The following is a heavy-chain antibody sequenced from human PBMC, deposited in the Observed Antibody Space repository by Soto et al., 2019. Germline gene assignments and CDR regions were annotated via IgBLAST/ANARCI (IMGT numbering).Heavy chain of an antibody. CDR1: GDTFAFHS. Sequence: QVQLVQSGAEVKRPGSSVKVSCKASGDTFAFHSINWVRQAAGLGLEWMGRINPILSMSNYAQRFQGRVTMTADKSTSTAYMVLSSLRSEDTAIYYCATSYGSGYRAFDYWGQGALVTVSS. CDR2: INPILSMS. J-gene: IGHJ4*02. V-gene: IGHV1-69*02. D-gene: IGHD3-10*01. CDR3: ATSYGSGYRAFDY.